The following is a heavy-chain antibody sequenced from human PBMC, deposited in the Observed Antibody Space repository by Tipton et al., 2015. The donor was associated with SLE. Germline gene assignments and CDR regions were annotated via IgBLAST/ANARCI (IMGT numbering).Heavy chain of an antibody. J-gene: IGHJ6*03. V-gene: IGHV4-59*11. D-gene: IGHD6-19*01. Sequence: TLSLTCTVSGGYISSHYWSWIRQPPGKGLEWIGYIYYSGRTNYNPSLKSRGTISVDTSRSQISLRLNSVTAADTAIYYCVKGQEVAATNYYYYMDVWGKGTTVTVS. CDR1: GGYISSHY. CDR3: VKGQEVAATNYYYYMDV. CDR2: IYYSGRT.